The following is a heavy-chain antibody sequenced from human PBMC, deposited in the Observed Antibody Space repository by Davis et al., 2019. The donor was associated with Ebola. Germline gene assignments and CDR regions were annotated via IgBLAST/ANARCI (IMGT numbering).Heavy chain of an antibody. CDR2: IGSRGSPI. V-gene: IGHV3-11*01. CDR1: GFTFTSYY. Sequence: GESLKISCAAFGFTFTSYYMNWIRQPPGKGLEWLSYIGSRGSPIYYADSVKGRFTISRDNAKNSLYLQMNSLRADDTAVYYCEAGMDVWGQGTTVIVSS. CDR3: EAGMDV. D-gene: IGHD6-19*01. J-gene: IGHJ6*02.